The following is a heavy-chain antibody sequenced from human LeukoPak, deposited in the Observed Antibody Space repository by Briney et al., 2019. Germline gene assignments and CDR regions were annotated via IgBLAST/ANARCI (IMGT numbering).Heavy chain of an antibody. D-gene: IGHD3-3*01. CDR3: ARDRSRPNYDFWSGRFAAFFDY. CDR1: GFTFSSYA. Sequence: QPGGSLRLSCAASGFTFSSYAMSWVRQAPGKGLEWVSAISGSGGSTYYADSVKGRFTISRDNSKNTLYLQMNSLRAEDTAVYYCARDRSRPNYDFWSGRFAAFFDYWGQGTLVTVSS. J-gene: IGHJ4*02. CDR2: ISGSGGST. V-gene: IGHV3-23*01.